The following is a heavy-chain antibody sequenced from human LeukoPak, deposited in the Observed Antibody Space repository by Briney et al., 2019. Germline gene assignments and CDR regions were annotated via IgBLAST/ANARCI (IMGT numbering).Heavy chain of an antibody. Sequence: SETLSLTCTVSGGSISSSSYYWGWIRQPPGKGLEWIGSVYYSGGTYYNPSLKSRVTISVDTSKNQFSLELSSVTAADTAVYYCARRVRAYYYYIDVWGKGTTVTVSS. V-gene: IGHV4-39*01. CDR3: ARRVRAYYYYIDV. CDR2: VYYSGGT. J-gene: IGHJ6*03. CDR1: GGSISSSSYY.